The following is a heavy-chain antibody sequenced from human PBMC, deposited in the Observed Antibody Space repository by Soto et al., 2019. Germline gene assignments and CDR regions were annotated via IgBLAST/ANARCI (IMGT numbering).Heavy chain of an antibody. CDR1: GYTFTGYY. V-gene: IGHV1-2*04. CDR3: ALGYGGYWYHFAY. CDR2: INPNSGGT. Sequence: ASVKVSCKASGYTFTGYYMHSVRQAPGRGLEWMGWINPNSGGTNYAQKLQGWVTMTRDTSTSTAYMELRRLRSDDTAVYYCALGYGGYWYHFAYSAQGTLVIGSS. D-gene: IGHD5-12*01. J-gene: IGHJ4*02.